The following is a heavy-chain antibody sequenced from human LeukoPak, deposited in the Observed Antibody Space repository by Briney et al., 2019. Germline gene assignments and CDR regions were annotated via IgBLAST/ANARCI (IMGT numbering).Heavy chain of an antibody. CDR3: ARLRRDYDSSGYYYYFDAFDI. Sequence: SETLSLTCSVSGASISSSNYYWGWIRQPPGKGLEWIGSIYYSGSTYYNPSLKSRVTMSVDTSKNQFYLNLTSVTAADTAVYYCARLRRDYDSSGYYYYFDAFDIWGQGTMVTVSS. CDR1: GASISSSNYY. J-gene: IGHJ3*02. D-gene: IGHD3-22*01. V-gene: IGHV4-39*01. CDR2: IYYSGST.